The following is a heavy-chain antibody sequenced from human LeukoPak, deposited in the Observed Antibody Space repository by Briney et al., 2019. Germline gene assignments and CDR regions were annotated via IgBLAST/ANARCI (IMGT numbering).Heavy chain of an antibody. V-gene: IGHV4-4*07. Sequence: PSETLSLTCTVSGGSISSYYWSWIRQPAGKGLEWIGRIYPRGSTTYNSSLKSRVTMSADTSKNHFSLKLSSLTAADTAVYYCARGRYCTATTCDAGGDAFDVWGKGQWSPSLQ. J-gene: IGHJ3*01. CDR2: IYPRGST. D-gene: IGHD2-2*01. CDR3: ARGRYCTATTCDAGGDAFDV. CDR1: GGSISSYY.